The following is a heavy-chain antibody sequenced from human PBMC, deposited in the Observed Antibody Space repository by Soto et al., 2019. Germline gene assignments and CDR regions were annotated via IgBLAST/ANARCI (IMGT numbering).Heavy chain of an antibody. V-gene: IGHV3-9*01. J-gene: IGHJ4*02. Sequence: EVQLVESGGGLVQPGRSLRLSCAASGFTFDDYAMHWVRQAPGNGLEWVSGISWNSGSIGYADSVKGRFTISRDNAKNTLHRQMNRLRGDDTALYYSAKDWTSDWGQGTLVTVSS. CDR3: AKDWTSD. CDR1: GFTFDDYA. CDR2: ISWNSGSI.